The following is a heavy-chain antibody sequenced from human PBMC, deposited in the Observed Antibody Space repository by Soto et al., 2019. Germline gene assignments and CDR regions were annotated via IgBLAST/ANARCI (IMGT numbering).Heavy chain of an antibody. CDR1: GFTFKTYA. CDR3: VREGYSSDWYIKWFDP. Sequence: HPGGSLRLSCTGSGFTFKTYALHWVRQAPGKGLEWVAVISSDGRNKNYADSVKGRFTISRENSKNTMHLEMDSLQPGDTAIYYCVREGYSSDWYIKWFDPWGQGTQVTVSS. D-gene: IGHD6-19*01. CDR2: ISSDGRNK. V-gene: IGHV3-30*04. J-gene: IGHJ5*02.